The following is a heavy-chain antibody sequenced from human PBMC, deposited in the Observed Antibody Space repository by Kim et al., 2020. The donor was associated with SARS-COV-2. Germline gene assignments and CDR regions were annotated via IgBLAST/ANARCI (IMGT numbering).Heavy chain of an antibody. V-gene: IGHV3-11*06. D-gene: IGHD6-19*01. CDR3: ARDLVAGSLGVVGY. CDR2: ISSSSSYT. J-gene: IGHJ4*02. CDR1: GFTFSDYY. Sequence: GGSLRLSCAASGFTFSDYYMSWIRQAPGKGLEWVSYISSSSSYTNYADSVKGRFTISRDNAKNSLYLQMNSLRAEDTAVYYCARDLVAGSLGVVGYWGQGTLVTVSS.